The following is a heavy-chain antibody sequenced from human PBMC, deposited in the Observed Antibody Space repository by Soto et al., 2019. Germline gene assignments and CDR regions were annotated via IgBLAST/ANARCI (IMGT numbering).Heavy chain of an antibody. CDR2: IIPIFGTA. J-gene: IGHJ6*02. CDR3: ARSHRSPSIFGVYYYGMDC. D-gene: IGHD3-3*01. V-gene: IGHV1-69*13. Sequence: SVKVSCKASGGTFSSYAISWVRQAPGQGLEWMGGIIPIFGTANYAQKFQGRVTITADESTSTAYMEMSSLRSEDTAVYYCARSHRSPSIFGVYYYGMDCWGQVTTVIVSS. CDR1: GGTFSSYA.